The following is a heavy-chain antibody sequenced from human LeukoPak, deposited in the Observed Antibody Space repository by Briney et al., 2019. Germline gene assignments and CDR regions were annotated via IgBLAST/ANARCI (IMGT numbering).Heavy chain of an antibody. CDR3: ARDNWNSFDY. D-gene: IGHD1-20*01. V-gene: IGHV3-7*01. CDR1: GLTFSSYW. CDR2: IRPDGSEK. J-gene: IGHJ4*02. Sequence: GRSLRLSCADSGLTFSSYWMSWVRQAPGKGLEWVANIRPDGSEKYYVDSVKGRFTISRDNAKNSLYLQMNSLRAEDTAVYYCARDNWNSFDYWGQGTLVTVSS.